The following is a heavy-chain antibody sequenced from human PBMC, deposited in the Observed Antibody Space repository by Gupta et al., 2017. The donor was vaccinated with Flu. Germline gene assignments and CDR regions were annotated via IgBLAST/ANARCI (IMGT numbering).Heavy chain of an antibody. D-gene: IGHD2/OR15-2a*01. Sequence: GPEVKEPGAPVKVSCTASGYAFTGYYIYWVRQAPGQGLEWMGWIDPNSAATNSAQNFQGRVTLTRDTSISTAYMDLSSIRSDDTAVYFCARAYSTFSGMDVWGQGTTVTVSS. CDR3: ARAYSTFSGMDV. V-gene: IGHV1-2*02. CDR2: IDPNSAAT. CDR1: GYAFTGYY. J-gene: IGHJ6*02.